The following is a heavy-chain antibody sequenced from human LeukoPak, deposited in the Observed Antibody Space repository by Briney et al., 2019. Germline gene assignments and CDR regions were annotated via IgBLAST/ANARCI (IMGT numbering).Heavy chain of an antibody. J-gene: IGHJ4*02. CDR1: GFTFSNDW. CDR3: SRGLGQPVDY. D-gene: IGHD6-6*01. V-gene: IGHV3-74*01. Sequence: PGGSLRLSCVASGFTFSNDWMHWVRQAPGKGLVWVSRLYSEGGRTYDADPVKGRFTISRDNAKNTLYLQMNSLRVEDTAVYYCSRGLGQPVDYWGQGTLVTVSS. CDR2: LYSEGGRT.